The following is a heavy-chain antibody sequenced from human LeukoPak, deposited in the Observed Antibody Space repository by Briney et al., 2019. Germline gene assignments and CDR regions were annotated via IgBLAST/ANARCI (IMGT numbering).Heavy chain of an antibody. J-gene: IGHJ5*02. D-gene: IGHD5-12*01. CDR2: INHNGNVN. Sequence: GGSLRLSCAASGFTFSSYWMNWARQAPGKGLEWVASINHNGNVNYYVDSVEGRFTISRDHARNSLYLQMNNLRGEDTAIYYCARDAGNSGYGCDLWGQGTLVTVSS. CDR3: ARDAGNSGYGCDL. V-gene: IGHV3-7*01. CDR1: GFTFSSYW.